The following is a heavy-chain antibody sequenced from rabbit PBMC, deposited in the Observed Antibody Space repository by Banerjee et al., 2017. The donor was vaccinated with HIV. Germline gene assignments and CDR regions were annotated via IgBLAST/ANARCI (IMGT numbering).Heavy chain of an antibody. Sequence: QEQLEESGGDLVKPEGSLTLTCTASGFSFSNKYVMCWVRQAPGKGLEWIACIYAGSSGSTYYASWAKGRFTISKTSSTTVTLQMTSLTAADTATYFCARDGDSIYYEDGMDLWGQGTLVTVS. CDR2: IYAGSSGST. D-gene: IGHD8-1*01. CDR3: ARDGDSIYYEDGMDL. CDR1: GFSFSNKYV. J-gene: IGHJ3*01. V-gene: IGHV1S45*01.